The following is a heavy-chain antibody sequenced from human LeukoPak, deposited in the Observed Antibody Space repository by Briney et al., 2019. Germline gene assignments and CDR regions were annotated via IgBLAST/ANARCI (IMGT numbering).Heavy chain of an antibody. CDR3: ARDWYYGPGSDRGDY. Sequence: ASVKVSCKASGYTFTGYYMHWVRQAPGQGLEWMGRINPNSGGTNYAQKFQGRVTMTRDTSISTAYMELSRLRSDDTAVYYCARDWYYGPGSDRGDYWGQGTLVTVSS. CDR1: GYTFTGYY. J-gene: IGHJ4*02. D-gene: IGHD3-10*01. CDR2: INPNSGGT. V-gene: IGHV1-2*06.